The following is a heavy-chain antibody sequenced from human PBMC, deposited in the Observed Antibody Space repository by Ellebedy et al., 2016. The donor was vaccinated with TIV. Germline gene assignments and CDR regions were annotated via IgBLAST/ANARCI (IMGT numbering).Heavy chain of an antibody. CDR1: GFTFSTSG. V-gene: IGHV3-48*02. Sequence: GGSLRLSCAASGFTFSTSGMAWVRQAPGKGLEWVSYMSSSTGDKYYADSVKGRFTISRVNAENSLHLQMNSLRDEDTAVYYCAREGRDGYNPYFDYWGQGILVTVSS. J-gene: IGHJ4*02. CDR3: AREGRDGYNPYFDY. D-gene: IGHD5-24*01. CDR2: MSSSTGDK.